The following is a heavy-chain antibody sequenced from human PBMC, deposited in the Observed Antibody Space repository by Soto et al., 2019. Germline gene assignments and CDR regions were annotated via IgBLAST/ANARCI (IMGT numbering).Heavy chain of an antibody. CDR3: AREGWPYYYGSGSYPLHWFDP. CDR1: GGTFSSYA. D-gene: IGHD3-10*01. V-gene: IGHV1-69*13. Sequence: SVKVSCKASGGTFSSYAISWVRQAPGQGLEWMGGIIPIFGTANYAQKFQGRVAITADESTSTAYMELSSLRSEDTAVYYCAREGWPYYYGSGSYPLHWFDPWGQGTLVTVSS. J-gene: IGHJ5*02. CDR2: IIPIFGTA.